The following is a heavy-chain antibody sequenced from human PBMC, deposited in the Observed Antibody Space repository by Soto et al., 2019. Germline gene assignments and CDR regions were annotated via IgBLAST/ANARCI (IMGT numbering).Heavy chain of an antibody. D-gene: IGHD3-16*01. CDR3: ARGGEVSLDYFDS. CDR2: VFHNGRT. Sequence: SETLSLTCTVSGGSMSNSHYYWSWVRQTPGKGLEWIGHVFHNGRTYYNPSLKGRVGILVDTSRNQFSLNLNSMTVADAAVYYCARGGEVSLDYFDSGGQGIPVTVSS. V-gene: IGHV4-30-4*01. J-gene: IGHJ4*02. CDR1: GGSMSNSHYY.